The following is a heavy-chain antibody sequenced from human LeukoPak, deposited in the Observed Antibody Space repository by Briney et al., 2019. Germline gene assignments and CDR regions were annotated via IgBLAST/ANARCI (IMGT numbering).Heavy chain of an antibody. J-gene: IGHJ4*02. Sequence: PGGSLRLSCAASGFTLSSYSLSGVRDAAGKGVEGVSGMSGRGDKIKYADSVRGRFTISRDNSQNTLYLQTNSLRVEDTAIYYWAKANWVSNADAVYWGQGTLVTVSS. CDR2: MSGRGDKI. V-gene: IGHV3-23*01. CDR1: GFTLSSYS. D-gene: IGHD7-27*01. CDR3: AKANWVSNADAVY.